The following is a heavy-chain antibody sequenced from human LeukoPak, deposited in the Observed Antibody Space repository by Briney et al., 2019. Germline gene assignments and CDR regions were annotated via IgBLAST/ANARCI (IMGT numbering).Heavy chain of an antibody. D-gene: IGHD2-15*01. CDR3: ARAGWARGAFDI. J-gene: IGHJ3*02. Sequence: ASVKVSCKASGYTFTGYYMHWVRQAPGQGLEWMGWINPNSGGTSYAQKFQGRVTMTRDTSISTAYMELGRLRSDDTAVYYCARAGWARGAFDIWGQGTMVTVSS. CDR1: GYTFTGYY. V-gene: IGHV1-2*02. CDR2: INPNSGGT.